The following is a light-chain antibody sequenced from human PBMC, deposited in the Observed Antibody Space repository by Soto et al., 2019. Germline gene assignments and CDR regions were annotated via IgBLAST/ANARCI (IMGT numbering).Light chain of an antibody. CDR1: QSVSIW. CDR3: QQFNTSPWT. V-gene: IGKV1-5*03. Sequence: DIQMTQSPSTLSASEGDRVTISCRASQSVSIWLAWYQQKPGRAHKXLIYKSSILESGVPSRFSGSGSGTELTITISSLQPDDFETYYCQQFNTSPWTFGQGTKVDI. J-gene: IGKJ1*01. CDR2: KSS.